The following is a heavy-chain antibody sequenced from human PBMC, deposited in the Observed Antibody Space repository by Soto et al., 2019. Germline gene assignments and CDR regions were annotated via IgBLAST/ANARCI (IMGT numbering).Heavy chain of an antibody. D-gene: IGHD7-27*01. V-gene: IGHV1-69*01. J-gene: IGHJ6*02. CDR3: ARDETGDSYYYYYGMDV. CDR1: GGTFKNFN. Sequence: QVQLVQSGAEVKKPGSSVKVSCKASGGTFKNFNFNWVRQAPGQGLEWMGGIIPMFGTADYAQRFQGRVTITADESTRKAYMELSSLRSEDTAVYYCARDETGDSYYYYYGMDVWGQGTTVTVSS. CDR2: IIPMFGTA.